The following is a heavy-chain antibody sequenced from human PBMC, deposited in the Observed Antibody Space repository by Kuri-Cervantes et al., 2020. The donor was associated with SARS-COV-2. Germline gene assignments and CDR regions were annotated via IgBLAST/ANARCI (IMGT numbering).Heavy chain of an antibody. CDR1: GFTFSSYG. Sequence: ESLKIPCAASGFTFSSYGMHWVRQAPGKGLEWVSDISGNGGTTSYADYVKGRFTISRDNSKNSLYLQMNSLRAEDTAVYYCASSRGYSGYEFDHWGQGTLVTVSS. CDR2: ISGNGGTT. V-gene: IGHV3-23*01. CDR3: ASSRGYSGYEFDH. J-gene: IGHJ4*02. D-gene: IGHD5-12*01.